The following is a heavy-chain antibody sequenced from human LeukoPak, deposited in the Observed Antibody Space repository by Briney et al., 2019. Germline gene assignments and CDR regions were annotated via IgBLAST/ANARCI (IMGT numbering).Heavy chain of an antibody. CDR3: ARQGSSSADY. CDR1: GGSISSYY. D-gene: IGHD6-6*01. V-gene: IGHV4-59*05. J-gene: IGHJ4*02. CDR2: IYYSGST. Sequence: SETLSLTCTVSGGSISSYYWSWIRQPAGKGLEWIGSIYYSGSTYYNPSLKSRVTISVDTSKNQFSLKLSSVTAADTAVYYCARQGSSSADYWDQGTLVTVSS.